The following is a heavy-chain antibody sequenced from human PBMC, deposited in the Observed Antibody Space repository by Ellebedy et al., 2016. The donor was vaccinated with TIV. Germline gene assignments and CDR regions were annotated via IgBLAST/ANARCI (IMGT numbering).Heavy chain of an antibody. CDR3: AKAHSSRPYGDHDFDY. Sequence: GGSLRLSXAASGFTFSSYAMNWVRQAPGKGLEWVSSVSGSGISTYYADSVKGRFTISRDNSKNTQYLQMNSLRAEDTAVYYCAKAHSSRPYGDHDFDYWGQGTLVTVSS. J-gene: IGHJ4*02. CDR1: GFTFSSYA. D-gene: IGHD4-17*01. V-gene: IGHV3-23*01. CDR2: VSGSGIST.